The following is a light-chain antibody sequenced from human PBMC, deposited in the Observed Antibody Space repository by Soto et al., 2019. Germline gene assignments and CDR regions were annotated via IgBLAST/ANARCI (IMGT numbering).Light chain of an antibody. J-gene: IGKJ1*01. CDR1: QSISSW. CDR2: KAS. CDR3: QQYNSIL. V-gene: IGKV1-5*03. Sequence: DIQMTQSPSTLSASVGDRVTITCRASQSISSWLAWYQQKPGKAPKLLIYKASSLESGVPSRFSGSGSGTEFTLTISSLQPDDFATYYCQQYNSILFGQGTKVDIK.